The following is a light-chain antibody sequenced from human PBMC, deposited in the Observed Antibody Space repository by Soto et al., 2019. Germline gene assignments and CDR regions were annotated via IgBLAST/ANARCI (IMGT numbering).Light chain of an antibody. CDR1: NSDVGGYDF. J-gene: IGLJ1*01. V-gene: IGLV2-14*01. CDR3: FSYTKSASYV. Sequence: QSVLTQPASVSGSPGQSITISCTGTNSDVGGYDFVSWYQQHPGKVPKLVICEVFNRPSGASNRFSGSKSGNTASLTISGLQAQDEAAYYCFSYTKSASYVFGSGIKVTVL. CDR2: EVF.